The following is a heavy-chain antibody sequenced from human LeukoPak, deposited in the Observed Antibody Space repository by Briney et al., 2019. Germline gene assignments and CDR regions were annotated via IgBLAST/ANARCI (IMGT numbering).Heavy chain of an antibody. J-gene: IGHJ4*02. CDR1: GYTFTGYY. D-gene: IGHD5-12*01. CDR3: ARDGVATSDFDY. CDR2: INPNSGGT. V-gene: IGHV1-2*02. Sequence: ASVTVSCKASGYTFTGYYMHWVRQAPGQGLEWMGWINPNSGGTNYAQKFQGRVTMTRDTSISTAYMELSRLRSDDTAMYYCARDGVATSDFDYWGQGTLVTVSS.